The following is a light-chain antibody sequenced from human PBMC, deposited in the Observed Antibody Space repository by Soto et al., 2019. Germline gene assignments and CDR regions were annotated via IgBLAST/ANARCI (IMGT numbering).Light chain of an antibody. CDR1: SSDVGGYNY. J-gene: IGLJ1*01. CDR2: DVD. CDR3: CSYTSSTIYV. V-gene: IGLV2-14*01. Sequence: QSVLTQPASVSGSPGQSITISCTGTSSDVGGYNYVSWYQQHPGKAPKLMIYDVDNRPSGVSHRFSGSKSGNTASLTISGLQAEDEADYYCCSYTSSTIYVFGSGTKLTVL.